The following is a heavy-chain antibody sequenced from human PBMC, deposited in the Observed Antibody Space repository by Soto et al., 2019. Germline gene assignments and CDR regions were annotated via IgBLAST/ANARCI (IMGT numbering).Heavy chain of an antibody. J-gene: IGHJ4*02. V-gene: IGHV4-34*01. CDR3: ARGPIVVVPAARYFDY. Sequence: TSETLSLTCAGYGGSFSGYYWSWIRQPPGKGLEWIGEINHSGSTNYNPSLKSRVTISVDTSKNQFSLKLSSVTAADTAVYYCARGPIVVVPAARYFDYWGQGTLVTVSS. CDR1: GGSFSGYY. D-gene: IGHD2-2*01. CDR2: INHSGST.